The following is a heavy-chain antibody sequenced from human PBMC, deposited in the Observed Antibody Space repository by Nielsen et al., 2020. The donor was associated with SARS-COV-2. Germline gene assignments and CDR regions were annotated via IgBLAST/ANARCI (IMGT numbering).Heavy chain of an antibody. V-gene: IGHV4-31*03. CDR3: ARGAAFFDP. CDR2: TSYDGNT. J-gene: IGHJ5*02. Sequence: LRLSCTVSGDSITSGGSHWSWIRHHPSRGLEWLGFTSYDGNTYSNPSLQSRLIISVDTSKNQFSLSLNSVTDADTAIYYCARGAAFFDPWGQGIRVTVSS. D-gene: IGHD2-15*01. CDR1: GDSITSGGSH.